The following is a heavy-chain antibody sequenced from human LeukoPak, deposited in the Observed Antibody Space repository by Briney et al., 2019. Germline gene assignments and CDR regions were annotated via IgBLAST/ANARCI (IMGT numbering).Heavy chain of an antibody. CDR2: IYPGDSDT. CDR3: ARSPAMAQLDY. V-gene: IGHV5-51*01. J-gene: IGHJ4*02. CDR1: GYSFTSYW. Sequence: GESLQISCQGSGYSFTSYWIGWVRPLPGKGLEWMGIIYPGDSDTRYSPSFQGQVTISADKSISTAYLQWSSLKASDTAMYYCARSPAMAQLDYWGQGTLVTVSS. D-gene: IGHD5-18*01.